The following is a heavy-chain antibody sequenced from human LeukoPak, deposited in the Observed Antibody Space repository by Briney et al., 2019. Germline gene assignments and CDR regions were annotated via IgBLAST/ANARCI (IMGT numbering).Heavy chain of an antibody. J-gene: IGHJ4*02. CDR1: GYTFTDYY. D-gene: IGHD6-13*01. CDR3: AREEVIAAAGPALDY. V-gene: IGHV1-2*02. CDR2: INPNSGGT. Sequence: ASVTVSCKASGYTFTDYYMHWVRQAPGQGLEWMGWINPNSGGTNYAQKFQGRVTMTRDTSISTAYMELSRLRSDDTAVFYCAREEVIAAAGPALDYWGQGALVTVSS.